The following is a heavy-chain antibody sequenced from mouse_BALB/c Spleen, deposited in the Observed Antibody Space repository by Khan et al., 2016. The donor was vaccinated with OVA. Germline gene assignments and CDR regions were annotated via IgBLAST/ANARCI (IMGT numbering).Heavy chain of an antibody. CDR1: GFSLTGYG. D-gene: IGHD2-1*01. V-gene: IGHV2-9*02. CDR3: ARGEYGNMYYFDY. Sequence: VQLLESGPGLVAPSQCLSITCTVSGFSLTGYGVHWVHQPPGKGLEWMGVIWAGGSKNYYSDLMSRLSISTDNSKSQVFLKMNSLPTDDTAMYYCARGEYGNMYYFDYWGHGTTLTVSS. J-gene: IGHJ2*01. CDR2: IWAGGSK.